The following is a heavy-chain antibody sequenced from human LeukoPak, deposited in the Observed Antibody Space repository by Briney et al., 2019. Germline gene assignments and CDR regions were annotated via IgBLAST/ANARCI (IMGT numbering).Heavy chain of an antibody. D-gene: IGHD2-2*01. CDR1: GFTFDDYG. V-gene: IGHV3-20*04. CDR3: ARVSSRDIVVVPAAPFDY. Sequence: GGSLRLSCAASGFTFDDYGMSWVRQAPGKGLEWVSGINWNGGSTGYADSVKGRFTISRDNAKNSLYLQMNSLIAEDTALYYCARVSSRDIVVVPAAPFDYWGQGTLVTVSS. CDR2: INWNGGST. J-gene: IGHJ4*02.